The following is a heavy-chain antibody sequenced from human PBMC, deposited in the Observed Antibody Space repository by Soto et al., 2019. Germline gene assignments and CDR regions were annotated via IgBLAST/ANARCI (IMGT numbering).Heavy chain of an antibody. V-gene: IGHV3-15*01. CDR2: CKSKIDGGAT. Sequence: EVQLVESGGGLVKPGGSLRLSCAASGFTFSNAWMSWVRQAPGKGLEWVGRCKSKIDGGATDYAAPGRGRFTISRDDSTNTLYLQMNSLKTEDTAVYYCAGGVVAAIPPPYSFDYWGQGTLVAVSS. CDR3: AGGVVAAIPPPYSFDY. CDR1: GFTFSNAW. D-gene: IGHD2-21*02. J-gene: IGHJ4*02.